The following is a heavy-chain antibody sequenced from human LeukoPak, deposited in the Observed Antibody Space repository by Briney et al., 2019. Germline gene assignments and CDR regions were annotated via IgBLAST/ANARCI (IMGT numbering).Heavy chain of an antibody. D-gene: IGHD3-22*01. CDR1: GFTFDIYA. CDR3: ARDRPNYYESNGHYYRRDGDY. J-gene: IGHJ4*02. Sequence: GGSLRLSCAASGFTFDIYAMRWIRQAPGKGPEWVASMCGSAGCTYYADSVKGRFTISRDNSKNRLYLQMNSLRAEDTAIYYCARDRPNYYESNGHYYRRDGDYWGQGTLVTVSS. V-gene: IGHV3-23*01. CDR2: MCGSAGCT.